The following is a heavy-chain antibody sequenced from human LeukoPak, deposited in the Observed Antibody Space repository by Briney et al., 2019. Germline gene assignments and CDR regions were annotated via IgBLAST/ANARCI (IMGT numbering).Heavy chain of an antibody. CDR3: ASSPYDSSGCIDY. D-gene: IGHD3-22*01. V-gene: IGHV4-30-4*01. CDR1: GGSISSGDYY. J-gene: IGHJ4*02. CDR2: IYYSGST. Sequence: SETLSLTCTVSGGSISSGDYYWGWIRQPPGKGLEWIGYIYYSGSTYYNPSLKSRVTISVDTSKNQFSLKLSSVTAADTAVYYCASSPYDSSGCIDYWGQGTLVTASS.